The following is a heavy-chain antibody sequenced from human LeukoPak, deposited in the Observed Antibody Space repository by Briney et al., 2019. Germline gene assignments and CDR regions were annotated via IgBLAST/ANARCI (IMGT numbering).Heavy chain of an antibody. CDR3: AKCSGSSCYSSGAFDN. Sequence: GGSLRLSCAVSGFTFGAYAMSWVRQPPGKGPEWVSGISGSADATWYADSVKGRFTISRDNSKNTVNVQMNSLRPEDTAVYYCAKCSGSSCYSSGAFDNWGQGTLVTVSS. J-gene: IGHJ4*02. CDR2: ISGSADAT. D-gene: IGHD2-15*01. V-gene: IGHV3-23*01. CDR1: GFTFGAYA.